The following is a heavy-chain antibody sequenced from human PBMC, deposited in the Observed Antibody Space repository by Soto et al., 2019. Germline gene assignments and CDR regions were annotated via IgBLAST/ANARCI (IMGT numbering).Heavy chain of an antibody. Sequence: GGSLRLSCAASGFTVNSNYMSWVRQAPGKGLEWVANIKEDGSEKDYVDSVKGRFTISRDNAKKSLYLQMNGLRVEDTAVYYCARGHSAPDYWGQGTLVTVSS. J-gene: IGHJ4*02. V-gene: IGHV3-7*01. CDR1: GFTVNSNY. CDR2: IKEDGSEK. CDR3: ARGHSAPDY.